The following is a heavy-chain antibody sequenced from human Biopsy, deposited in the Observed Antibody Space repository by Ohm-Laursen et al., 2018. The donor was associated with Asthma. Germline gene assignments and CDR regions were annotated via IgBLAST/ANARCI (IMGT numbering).Heavy chain of an antibody. V-gene: IGHV1-2*06. CDR1: GYPFTDYY. Sequence: ASSVKVSCKASGYPFTDYYVHWVRQAPGQGLEWMGRIDPNSGGTNYAQKLLGRVTMTRDTSVNTTFMVLSRLRSDDTAVYYCARIKIRIGAGTDRYFDLWGRGTLVTVSS. CDR2: IDPNSGGT. CDR3: ARIKIRIGAGTDRYFDL. D-gene: IGHD3-16*01. J-gene: IGHJ2*01.